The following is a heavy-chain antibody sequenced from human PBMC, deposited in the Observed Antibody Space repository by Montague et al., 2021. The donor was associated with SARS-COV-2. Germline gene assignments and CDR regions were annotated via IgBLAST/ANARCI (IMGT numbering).Heavy chain of an antibody. J-gene: IGHJ4*02. D-gene: IGHD2-2*01. CDR1: GFNFSTYS. CDR3: AKKGWDVLVVPPAASYLNH. V-gene: IGHV3-30*04. CDR2: ISYDGSSK. Sequence: SLRLSCAASGFNFSTYSLHWVRQAPGKGLEWVAIISYDGSSKDYADSVKGRFTISRDNSKNTLYLQMNSLRAEDTGVYYCAKKGWDVLVVPPAASYLNHWGQGTLVTVSS.